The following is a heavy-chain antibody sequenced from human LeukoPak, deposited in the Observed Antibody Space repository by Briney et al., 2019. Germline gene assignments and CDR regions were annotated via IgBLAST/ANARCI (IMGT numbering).Heavy chain of an antibody. V-gene: IGHV3-21*01. D-gene: IGHD5-12*01. CDR1: GFTFSSYS. CDR2: ISSSSSYI. CDR3: ARDLTVATISGAFFGY. Sequence: GGSLRLSCAASGFTFSSYSMNWVRQAPGKGLEWVSSISSSSSYIYYADSVKGRFTISRDNAKNSLYLQMNSLRAEDTAVYYCARDLTVATISGAFFGYWGQGTLVTVSS. J-gene: IGHJ4*02.